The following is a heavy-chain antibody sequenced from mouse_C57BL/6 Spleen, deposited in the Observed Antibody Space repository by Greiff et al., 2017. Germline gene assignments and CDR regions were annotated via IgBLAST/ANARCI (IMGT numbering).Heavy chain of an antibody. D-gene: IGHD1-3*01. Sequence: EVKVVESGGGLVKPGGSLKLSCAASGFTFSDYGMHWVRQAPEKGLEWVAYISSGSSTIYYADTVKGRFTISRDNAKNTLFLQMTSLRSEDTAMYYCARGGREGTRAMDYWGQGTSVTVSS. CDR3: ARGGREGTRAMDY. J-gene: IGHJ4*01. V-gene: IGHV5-17*01. CDR1: GFTFSDYG. CDR2: ISSGSSTI.